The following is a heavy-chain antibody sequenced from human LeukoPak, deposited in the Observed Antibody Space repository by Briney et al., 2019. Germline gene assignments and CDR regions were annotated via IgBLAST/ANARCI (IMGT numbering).Heavy chain of an antibody. Sequence: ASVKVSCKASGFTFTSSAMQRVRQARGQRLEWIGWIVVGSGNTNYAQKFQERVTITRDMSTSTAYMELSSLRSEDTAVYYCAAGAIVGATRAFDYWGQGTMVTVSS. CDR2: IVVGSGNT. D-gene: IGHD1-26*01. CDR3: AAGAIVGATRAFDY. V-gene: IGHV1-58*02. CDR1: GFTFTSSA. J-gene: IGHJ4*03.